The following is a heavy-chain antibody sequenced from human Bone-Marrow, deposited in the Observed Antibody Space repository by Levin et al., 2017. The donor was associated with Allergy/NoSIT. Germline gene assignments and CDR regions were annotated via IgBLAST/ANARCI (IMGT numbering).Heavy chain of an antibody. Sequence: PGGSLRLSCAASGFTVSSYYMGWVRQAPGKGLQWVSLLYSGGGTYYADSVKGRFTISRDNSKTTLYLQMNSLRAEDTAVFFCAGATVTSAGKYYFDYWGQGTLVTVSS. D-gene: IGHD4-17*01. CDR3: AGATVTSAGKYYFDY. J-gene: IGHJ4*02. V-gene: IGHV3-66*01. CDR2: LYSGGGT. CDR1: GFTVSSYY.